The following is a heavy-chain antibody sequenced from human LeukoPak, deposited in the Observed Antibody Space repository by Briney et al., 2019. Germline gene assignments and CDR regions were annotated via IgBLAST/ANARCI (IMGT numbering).Heavy chain of an antibody. CDR2: ISDSGYST. D-gene: IGHD1-26*01. CDR1: GFTFSSYA. V-gene: IGHV3-23*01. CDR3: ANVYTGSPSV. Sequence: GGSLRPSCAASGFTFSSYAMNWVRQAPGKGLEWVSVISDSGYSTYYADSVKGRFTISRDNSKNTLYLHMNSLSAEDTAVYYCANVYTGSPSVWGQGTLVTVSS. J-gene: IGHJ4*02.